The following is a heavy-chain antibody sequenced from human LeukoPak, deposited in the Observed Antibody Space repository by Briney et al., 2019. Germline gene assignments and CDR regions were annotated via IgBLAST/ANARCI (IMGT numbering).Heavy chain of an antibody. J-gene: IGHJ6*03. CDR1: GYTFIKYG. V-gene: IGHV1-18*01. Sequence: ASVKVSCKASGYTFIKYGISWVRQAPGQGLEWMGCISAYKGNTNYPQKLQGRVTMTTDTPTSTAYMDLRRLRSDDTAVYYCARDWRLRSRGEGYYYYMDVWGKGTTVTLSS. CDR2: ISAYKGNT. D-gene: IGHD5-12*01. CDR3: ARDWRLRSRGEGYYYYMDV.